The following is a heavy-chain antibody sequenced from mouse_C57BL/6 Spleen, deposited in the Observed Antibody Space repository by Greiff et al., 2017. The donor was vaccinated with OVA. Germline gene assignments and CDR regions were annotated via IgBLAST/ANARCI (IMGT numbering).Heavy chain of an antibody. CDR3: ARVGLVYYCDY. CDR2: IHPNSGST. Sequence: VQLQQPGAELVKPGASVKLSCKASGYTFTSYWMHWVKQRPGQGLEWIGMIHPNSGSTNYNEKFKSKATLTVDKSSSTAYMQLSSLTSEDSAVYYCARVGLVYYCDYWGQGTTLTVAS. J-gene: IGHJ2*01. D-gene: IGHD4-1*01. V-gene: IGHV1-64*01. CDR1: GYTFTSYW.